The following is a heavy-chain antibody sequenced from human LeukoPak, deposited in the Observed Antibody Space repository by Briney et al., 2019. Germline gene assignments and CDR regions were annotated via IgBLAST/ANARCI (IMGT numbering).Heavy chain of an antibody. CDR2: INWNGGST. CDR1: GFTFDDYG. D-gene: IGHD3-3*01. CDR3: ARVMGGYDFWSGFNWFDP. Sequence: GGSLRLSSAASGFTFDDYGMSWVRQAPGKGLEWVSGINWNGGSTGYADSVKGRFTISRDNAKNSLYLQMNSLRAEDTALYYCARVMGGYDFWSGFNWFDPWGQGTLVTVSS. V-gene: IGHV3-20*04. J-gene: IGHJ5*02.